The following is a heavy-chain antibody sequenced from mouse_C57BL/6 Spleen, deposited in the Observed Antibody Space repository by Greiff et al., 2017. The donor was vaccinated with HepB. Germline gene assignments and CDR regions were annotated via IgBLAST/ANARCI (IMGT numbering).Heavy chain of an antibody. V-gene: IGHV1-81*01. CDR3: ARAEGYYERYFDV. D-gene: IGHD2-3*01. CDR2: IYPRSGNT. Sequence: QVQLQQSGAELARPGASVKLSCKASGYTFTSYGISWVKQRTGQGLEWIGEIYPRSGNTYYNEKFKGKATLTADKSSSTAYMELRSLTSEDSAVYFCARAEGYYERYFDVWGTGTTVTVSS. CDR1: GYTFTSYG. J-gene: IGHJ1*03.